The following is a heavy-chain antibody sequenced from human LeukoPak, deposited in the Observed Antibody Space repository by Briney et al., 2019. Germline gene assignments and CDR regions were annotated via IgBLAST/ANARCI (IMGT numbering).Heavy chain of an antibody. D-gene: IGHD2-21*02. V-gene: IGHV1-18*01. J-gene: IGHJ5*02. CDR2: ISPYDGDT. CDR1: GYTFGIYG. CDR3: ARDYCTRGGDCYKEDLFDP. Sequence: GASVKVSCKASGYTFGIYGISWVRQAPGQGLEWMAWISPYDGDTNYAQKFEGRVTMTTETSTNTAYMELRSLRSDDTAIYYCARDYCTRGGDCYKEDLFDPWGQGTLVIVSS.